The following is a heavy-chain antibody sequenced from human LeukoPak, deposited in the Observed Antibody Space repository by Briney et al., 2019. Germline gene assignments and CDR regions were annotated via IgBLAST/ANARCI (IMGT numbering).Heavy chain of an antibody. CDR3: AVFLEWQGATYYGMDV. Sequence: SGGSLRLSCAASGFTFSSYSMNWVRQAPGKGLEWASYISRSSRTIYYADSVKGRFTISRDIAKNSLYLQMNSLRDEDTAVYYCAVFLEWQGATYYGMDVWGQGTTVTVSS. CDR1: GFTFSSYS. CDR2: ISRSSRTI. D-gene: IGHD3-3*01. V-gene: IGHV3-48*02. J-gene: IGHJ6*02.